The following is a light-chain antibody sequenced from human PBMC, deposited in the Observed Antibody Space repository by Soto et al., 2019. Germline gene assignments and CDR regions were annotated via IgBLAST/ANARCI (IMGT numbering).Light chain of an antibody. CDR2: GAS. Sequence: EIVLTQSPGTLSLSPGERATLSCRASQSVSSSYLAWYQQKPGQAPRLLIYGASSRATGIPDRFSGSGSGTDVTLTISRLEPEDFEVYYCQQYGSSPLYTFGQGTKLEIK. V-gene: IGKV3-20*01. J-gene: IGKJ2*01. CDR3: QQYGSSPLYT. CDR1: QSVSSSY.